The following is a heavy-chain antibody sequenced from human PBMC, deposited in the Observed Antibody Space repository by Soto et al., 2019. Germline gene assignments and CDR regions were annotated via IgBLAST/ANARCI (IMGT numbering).Heavy chain of an antibody. CDR1: GYTFTSYD. Sequence: ASVKVSCKASGYTFTSYDINWVRQATGQGLEWMGWMNPNSGNTGYAQKFQGRVTMTRNTSISTAYMELSSLRSEDTAVYYCARTPTVTKKKKNDAFDIWGQGTMVTVSS. D-gene: IGHD4-4*01. CDR2: MNPNSGNT. CDR3: ARTPTVTKKKKNDAFDI. J-gene: IGHJ3*02. V-gene: IGHV1-8*01.